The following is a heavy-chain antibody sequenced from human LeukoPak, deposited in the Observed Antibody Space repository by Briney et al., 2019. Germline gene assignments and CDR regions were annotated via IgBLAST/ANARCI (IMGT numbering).Heavy chain of an antibody. Sequence: TGGSLRLSCAATGFTLSGHSMNWVRQPLGKGLEWVAVISHDERTKYYADSMKGRITISRDNSKNTVFLQMNNLRTEDTAVYFCARPSPPGDGYNPPDYWGQGTLVTVSS. D-gene: IGHD5-24*01. CDR2: ISHDERTK. J-gene: IGHJ4*02. CDR1: GFTLSGHS. V-gene: IGHV3-30*03. CDR3: ARPSPPGDGYNPPDY.